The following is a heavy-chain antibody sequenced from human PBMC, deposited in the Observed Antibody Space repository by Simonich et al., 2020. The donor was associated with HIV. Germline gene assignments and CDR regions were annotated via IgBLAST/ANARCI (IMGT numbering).Heavy chain of an antibody. CDR2: IDYSGSN. CDR1: GGSISSSSYY. Sequence: QLQLQESGPGLVKPSETLSLTCTVSGGSISSSSYYWGWIRQPPGKGLEWIGSIDYSGSNYYNPSLKSRVTISVDTSKNQFSLKLSSVTAADTAVYYCARYYGGNTEVDYWGQGTLVTVSS. D-gene: IGHD3-10*01. V-gene: IGHV4-39*01. J-gene: IGHJ4*02. CDR3: ARYYGGNTEVDY.